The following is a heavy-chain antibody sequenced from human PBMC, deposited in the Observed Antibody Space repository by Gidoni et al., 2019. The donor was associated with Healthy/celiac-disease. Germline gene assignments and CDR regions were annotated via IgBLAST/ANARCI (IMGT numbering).Heavy chain of an antibody. CDR3: ARDRSMATIRMFDY. V-gene: IGHV3-11*06. J-gene: IGHJ4*02. CDR2: ISSSSSYT. D-gene: IGHD5-12*01. CDR1: GFTFSDYY. Sequence: QVQLVESGGGLVKPGGSLRLSCAASGFTFSDYYMSWIRQAPGKGLEWVSYISSSSSYTNYADSVKGRFTISRDNAKNSLYLQMNSLRAEDTAVYYCARDRSMATIRMFDYWGQGTLVTVSS.